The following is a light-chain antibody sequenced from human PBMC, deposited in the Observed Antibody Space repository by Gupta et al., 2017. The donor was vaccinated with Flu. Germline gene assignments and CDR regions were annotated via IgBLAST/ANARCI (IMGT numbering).Light chain of an antibody. CDR2: KAS. CDR1: QSIGTW. J-gene: IGKJ1*01. CDR3: RLDNTYTST. V-gene: IGKV1-5*03. Sequence: DIQMTQSPSTLSASVGDRVTITCRASQSIGTWLAWYQQKPGKAPKFLIYKASSLEGSVPSRFSGSRSWTEFSLTISSLQPDDFATYYCRLDNTYTSTFGQGTKVEIK.